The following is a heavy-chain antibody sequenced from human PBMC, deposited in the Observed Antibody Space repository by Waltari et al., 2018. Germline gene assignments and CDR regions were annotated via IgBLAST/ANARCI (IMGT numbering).Heavy chain of an antibody. V-gene: IGHV1-8*03. CDR3: ARGLGYYDSSDAFDI. CDR1: GYTFTSYD. Sequence: QVQLVQSGAEVKKPGASVKVSCKAAGYTFTSYDINWVRQAPGQGLEWMGWMNPNSGNTGYAQKFQGRVTITRNTSISTAYMELSSLRSEDTAVYYCARGLGYYDSSDAFDIWGQGTMVTVSS. J-gene: IGHJ3*02. D-gene: IGHD3-22*01. CDR2: MNPNSGNT.